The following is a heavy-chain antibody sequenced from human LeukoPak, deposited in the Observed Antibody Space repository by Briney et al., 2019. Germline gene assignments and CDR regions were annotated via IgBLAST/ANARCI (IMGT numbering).Heavy chain of an antibody. CDR1: GFTFSGYA. J-gene: IGHJ4*02. Sequence: GGSLRLSCAASGFTFSGYAMSWVRQAPGKGLEWVSAISGSGGSTYYADSVKGRFTISRDNSKNTLYLQMNSLRAEDTAVYYCAKDGAEYCTNGVCYDHFDYWGQGTLVTVSS. V-gene: IGHV3-23*01. CDR3: AKDGAEYCTNGVCYDHFDY. D-gene: IGHD2-8*01. CDR2: ISGSGGST.